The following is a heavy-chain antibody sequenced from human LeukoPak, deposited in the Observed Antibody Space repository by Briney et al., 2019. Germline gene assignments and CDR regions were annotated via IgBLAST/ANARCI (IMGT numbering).Heavy chain of an antibody. D-gene: IGHD3-10*01. V-gene: IGHV3-33*01. CDR3: ARAGRGWFGSMDV. Sequence: TGGSLRLSCAASGFTFSSNGMHWVRQAPGKGLEWVAVVWFDGSNKYFEDSVKGRFSISRDNSRNTLYLKMNSLRAEDTAVYYCARAGRGWFGSMDVWGQGTTVTVSS. CDR1: GFTFSSNG. J-gene: IGHJ6*02. CDR2: VWFDGSNK.